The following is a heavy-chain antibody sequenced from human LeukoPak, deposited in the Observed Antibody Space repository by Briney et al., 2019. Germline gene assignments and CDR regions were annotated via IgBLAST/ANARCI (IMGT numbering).Heavy chain of an antibody. J-gene: IGHJ4*02. CDR1: GFTFSSYE. CDR2: ISASDAT. CDR3: ARHNGWYDY. D-gene: IGHD6-19*01. V-gene: IGHV3-48*03. Sequence: PGGSLRLSCAASGFTFSSYEMNWVRQAPGKGLEWISYISASDATMYADSVKGRFTISRDNAKNSLYLQMNSPRAEGTAVYYCARHNGWYDYWGQGTLVTVSS.